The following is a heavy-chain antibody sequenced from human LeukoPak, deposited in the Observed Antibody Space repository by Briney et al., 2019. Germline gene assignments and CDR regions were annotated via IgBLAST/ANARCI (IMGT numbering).Heavy chain of an antibody. CDR3: ARDPGILTGYYNL. D-gene: IGHD3-9*01. CDR2: INPNSGGT. CDR1: GYTFTDYY. J-gene: IGHJ5*02. Sequence: ASEKVSCKASGYTFTDYYMHWVRQAPGQGLEWMGWINPNSGGTNYAQKFQGRVTMTRDTSISTAYMELSRLRSDDTAVYYCARDPGILTGYYNLWGQGTLVTVSS. V-gene: IGHV1-2*02.